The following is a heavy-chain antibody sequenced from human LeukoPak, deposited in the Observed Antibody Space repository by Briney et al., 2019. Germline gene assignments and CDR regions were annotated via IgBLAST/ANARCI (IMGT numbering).Heavy chain of an antibody. D-gene: IGHD6-19*01. J-gene: IGHJ2*01. Sequence: SETLCLTCTVSGDSVSAFYWRWLRQSPGTGLEWIGFIHYPASTAYNPSLKSRVTISLVTSRNQLPLILTSLAPADTGMYYGARGSSDVYWYLDVWGRGTLVTVSS. CDR1: GDSVSAFY. CDR2: IHYPAST. V-gene: IGHV4-59*02. CDR3: ARGSSDVYWYLDV.